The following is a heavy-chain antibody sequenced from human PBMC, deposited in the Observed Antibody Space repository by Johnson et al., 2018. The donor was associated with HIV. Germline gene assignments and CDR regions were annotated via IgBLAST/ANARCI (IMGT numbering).Heavy chain of an antibody. V-gene: IGHV3-13*01. D-gene: IGHD1-1*01. CDR3: ASRYTVDAFDI. J-gene: IGHJ3*02. CDR1: GFTFSSYG. Sequence: VQLVESGGGVVQPGRSLRLSCAASGFTFSSYGMHWVRQAPGKGLEWVSAIGTAGDTYYPGSVKGRFTISRENAKNSLYLQMNSLRAEDTAVYYCASRYTVDAFDIWGQGTMVTVSS. CDR2: IGTAGDT.